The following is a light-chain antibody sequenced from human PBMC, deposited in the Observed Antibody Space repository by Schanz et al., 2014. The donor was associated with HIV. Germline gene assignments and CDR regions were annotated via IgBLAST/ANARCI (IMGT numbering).Light chain of an antibody. Sequence: SALTQPASVSGSPGQSISISCTGTSGDVGSYNYVSWYQQHPGKAPKLMIYDVSNRPSGVSSRFSGSKSGNTASLTISGLQAEDEADYYCCSYTNINSWVFGGGTKLTVL. J-gene: IGLJ3*02. CDR1: SGDVGSYNY. V-gene: IGLV2-14*03. CDR2: DVS. CDR3: CSYTNINSWV.